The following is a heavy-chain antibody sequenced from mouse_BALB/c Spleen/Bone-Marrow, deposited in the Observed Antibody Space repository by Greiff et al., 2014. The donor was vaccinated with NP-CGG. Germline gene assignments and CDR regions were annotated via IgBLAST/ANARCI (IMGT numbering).Heavy chain of an antibody. CDR3: ARYYYGSSYFDY. CDR1: GFNIKDTY. J-gene: IGHJ2*01. CDR2: IDPANGNT. V-gene: IGHV14-3*02. Sequence: EVQVVESGAELVKPGASVKLSCTASGFNIKDTYMHRVKQRPEQGLEWIGRIDPANGNTKYDPKFQGKATITADTSSNTAYLQLSSLTSEDTAVYYCARYYYGSSYFDYWGQGTTLTVSS. D-gene: IGHD1-1*01.